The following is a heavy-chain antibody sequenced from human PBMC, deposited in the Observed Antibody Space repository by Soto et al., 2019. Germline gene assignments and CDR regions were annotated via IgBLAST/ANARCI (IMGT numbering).Heavy chain of an antibody. CDR3: ARLWEQLVPRSSSYYFDY. D-gene: IGHD6-6*01. CDR2: IYYSGST. Sequence: PSETLSLTCTVSGGSISSSSYYWGWIRQPPGKGLEWIGSIYYSGSTYYNPSLKSRVTISVDTSKNQFSLKLSSVTAADTAVYYCARLWEQLVPRSSSYYFDYWGQGTLVTVSS. J-gene: IGHJ4*02. CDR1: GGSISSSSYY. V-gene: IGHV4-39*01.